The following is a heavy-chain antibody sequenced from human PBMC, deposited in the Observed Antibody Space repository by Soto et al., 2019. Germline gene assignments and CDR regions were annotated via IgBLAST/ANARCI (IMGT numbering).Heavy chain of an antibody. D-gene: IGHD1-20*01. J-gene: IGHJ3*02. CDR1: GGSISSYY. CDR3: ARRYGTAFDI. V-gene: IGHV4-59*08. CDR2: IYYSGST. Sequence: SETLSLTCTVSGGSISSYYWSWIRQPPGKGLEWIGYIYYSGSTNYNPSLKSRVTISVDTSKNQFSLKLSSVTAADTAVYYCARRYGTAFDIWGKGTTVIVTS.